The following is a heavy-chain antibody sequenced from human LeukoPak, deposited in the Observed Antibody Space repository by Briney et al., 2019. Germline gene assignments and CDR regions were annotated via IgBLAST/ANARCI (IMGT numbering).Heavy chain of an antibody. D-gene: IGHD3-22*01. CDR3: ARLLNNDNSGDPDTFDM. CDR1: GGSISRHY. Sequence: PSETLSLTCSVSGGSISRHYWSWIRQPPGKGLEWLGYISYSGSTRYNPSFQSRVTISMEMSKTHFSLKLTSVTAADTAVYYCARLLNNDNSGDPDTFDMWGPGTMVTVSS. CDR2: ISYSGST. V-gene: IGHV4-59*08. J-gene: IGHJ3*02.